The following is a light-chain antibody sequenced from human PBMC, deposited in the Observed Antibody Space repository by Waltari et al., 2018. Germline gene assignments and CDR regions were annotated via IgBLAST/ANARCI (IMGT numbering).Light chain of an antibody. V-gene: IGKV3-15*01. CDR3: HQYNNWPPGGT. J-gene: IGKJ1*01. CDR2: TAS. CDR1: QSVGIH. Sequence: IVMTQSPAALPLSPGERATPSCRASQSVGIHLAWYHQKPGQAPRLLISTASTRATGIPARFSGSGSGTEFTLTINSLQSEDSAIYYCHQYNNWPPGGTFGQGTKVELK.